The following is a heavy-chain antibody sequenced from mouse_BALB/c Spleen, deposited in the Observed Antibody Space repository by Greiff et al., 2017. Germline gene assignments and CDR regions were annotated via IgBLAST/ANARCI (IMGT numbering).Heavy chain of an antibody. J-gene: IGHJ2*01. CDR1: GYSFTGYN. D-gene: IGHD1-1*01. CDR3: ARSEDYGSSPLFDY. V-gene: IGHV1-39*01. CDR2: IDPYYGGT. Sequence: EVQRVESGPELEKPGASVKISCKASGYSFTGYNMNWVKQSNGKSLEWIGNIDPYYGGTSYNQKFKGKATLTVDKSSSTAYMQLKSLTSEDSAVYYCARSEDYGSSPLFDYWGQGTTLTVSS.